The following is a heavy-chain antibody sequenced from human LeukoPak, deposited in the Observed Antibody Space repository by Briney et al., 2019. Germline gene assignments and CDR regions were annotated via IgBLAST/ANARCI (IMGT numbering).Heavy chain of an antibody. CDR2: IYSSGTT. D-gene: IGHD3-10*01. V-gene: IGHV4-30-4*01. CDR1: GVSVDSGDYF. J-gene: IGHJ4*02. CDR3: ARSNYYYYKTLSYFDY. Sequence: SETLSLTCTVSGVSVDSGDYFWSWIRQPPGKGLEWVGYIYSSGTTYCNPSLNSRVSMSLDTSKNQFSLNLSSLTAADTAVYFCARSNYYYYKTLSYFDYWGQGILVSVSS.